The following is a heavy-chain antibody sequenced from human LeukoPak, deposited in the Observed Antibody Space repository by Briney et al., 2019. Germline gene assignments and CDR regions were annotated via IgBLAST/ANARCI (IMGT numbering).Heavy chain of an antibody. Sequence: SQTLSLTCTVSGGSISSGGYYWSWIRQHPGKGLEWIGHIYYSGSTYYNPSLKSRVTISVDTSKNQFSLKLSSVTAADTAVYYCAREEGDDYKFDYWGQGTLVTVSS. J-gene: IGHJ4*02. CDR2: IYYSGST. D-gene: IGHD5-24*01. CDR3: AREEGDDYKFDY. V-gene: IGHV4-31*03. CDR1: GGSISSGGYY.